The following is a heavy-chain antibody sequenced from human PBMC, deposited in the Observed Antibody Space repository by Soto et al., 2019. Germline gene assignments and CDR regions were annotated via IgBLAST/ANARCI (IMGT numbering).Heavy chain of an antibody. D-gene: IGHD3-16*02. Sequence: QVQLQESGPGLVKPSETLSLTCTVSGGSVSSGSYYWSWIRQPQGKGLEWIGYIYYSGSTNYNPSLKSRVTISVATSKNQFSLKLSSVTAADTAVYYCARDPPTYDYVWGSYRDTSGDFAIWGQGTMVTVSS. J-gene: IGHJ3*02. V-gene: IGHV4-61*01. CDR3: ARDPPTYDYVWGSYRDTSGDFAI. CDR2: IYYSGST. CDR1: GGSVSSGSYY.